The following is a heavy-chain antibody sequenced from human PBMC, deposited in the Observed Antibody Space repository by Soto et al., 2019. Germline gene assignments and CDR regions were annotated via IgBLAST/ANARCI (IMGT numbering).Heavy chain of an antibody. CDR2: INAGNGNT. CDR3: ARALRAHYYYGMDV. Sequence: ASVKVSCKASGYTFTSYAMHWVRQAPGQRLEWMGWINAGNGNTKYSQKFQGRVTITRDTSASTAYMELSSLRSEDTAVYYCARALRAHYYYGMDVWGQGTTVTVSS. CDR1: GYTFTSYA. J-gene: IGHJ6*02. V-gene: IGHV1-3*01.